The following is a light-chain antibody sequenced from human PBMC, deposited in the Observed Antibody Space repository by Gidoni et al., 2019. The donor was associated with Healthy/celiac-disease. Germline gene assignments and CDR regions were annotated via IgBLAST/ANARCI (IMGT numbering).Light chain of an antibody. CDR3: SSYTSSSTLPYV. CDR1: SSDVGGYNY. CDR2: EVS. V-gene: IGLV2-14*01. J-gene: IGLJ1*01. Sequence: QSALTQPASVSGSPGHSITISCTGTSSDVGGYNYVSWYQQHPGKAPKLMIYEVSNRPPGVSNRFSGSKSGNTASLTISGLQAEDEADYYCSSYTSSSTLPYVFGTGTKVTVL.